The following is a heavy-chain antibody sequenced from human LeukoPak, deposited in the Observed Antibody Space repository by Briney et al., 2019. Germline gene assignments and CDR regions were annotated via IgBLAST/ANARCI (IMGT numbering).Heavy chain of an antibody. Sequence: ASVKVSCKASGYTFTSYGISWVRQAPGQGLEWMGWISAYNGNTNYAQKLQGRVTMTTDTSTSTAYMELRSLRSDDTAVYYCASANCSSTRCYTQSWNYYGMDVWGQGTTVTVSS. D-gene: IGHD2-2*02. V-gene: IGHV1-18*01. CDR1: GYTFTSYG. J-gene: IGHJ6*02. CDR2: ISAYNGNT. CDR3: ASANCSSTRCYTQSWNYYGMDV.